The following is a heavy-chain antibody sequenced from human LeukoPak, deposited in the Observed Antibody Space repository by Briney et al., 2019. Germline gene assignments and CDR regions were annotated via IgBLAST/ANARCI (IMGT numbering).Heavy chain of an antibody. CDR1: GDSIRSGTYY. V-gene: IGHV4-61*02. J-gene: IGHJ4*02. Sequence: SQTLSLTCSVSGDSIRSGTYYWSWIRQPAGKGLEWIGRIYTSGSTSYNPSLKSRVTISVDTSKNQFSLKLTSVTAADTAVYYCARGGGATRIDYSGQGTLVTVSS. D-gene: IGHD5-12*01. CDR2: IYTSGST. CDR3: ARGGGATRIDY.